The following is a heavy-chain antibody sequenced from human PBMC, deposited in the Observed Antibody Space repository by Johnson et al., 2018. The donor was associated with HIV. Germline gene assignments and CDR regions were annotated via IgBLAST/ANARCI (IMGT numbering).Heavy chain of an antibody. CDR2: ISYDGSNK. CDR3: AIIAVAVSGDAFDI. J-gene: IGHJ3*02. D-gene: IGHD6-19*01. CDR1: GFTFSSYG. V-gene: IGHV3-30*03. Sequence: VQLVESGGGVVQPGRSLRLSCAASGFTFSSYGMHWVRQAPGKGLEWVAVISYDGSNKYHAGSVKGRFSISRDNSKNTLYLQMNSLRAEDTAVYYCAIIAVAVSGDAFDIWGQGTMVT.